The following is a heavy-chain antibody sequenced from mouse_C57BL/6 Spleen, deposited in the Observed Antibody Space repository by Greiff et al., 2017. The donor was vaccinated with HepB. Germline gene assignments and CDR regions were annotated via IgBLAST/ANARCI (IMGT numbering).Heavy chain of an antibody. CDR2: ISSGGSYT. CDR3: ARHEDYAMDY. J-gene: IGHJ4*01. Sequence: EVKLVESGGDLVKPGGSLKLSCAASGFTFSSYGMSWVRQTPDKRLEWVATISSGGSYTYYPDSVKGRFTISRDNAKNTLYLQMSSLKSEDTAMYYCARHEDYAMDYWGQVTSVTVSS. CDR1: GFTFSSYG. V-gene: IGHV5-6*01.